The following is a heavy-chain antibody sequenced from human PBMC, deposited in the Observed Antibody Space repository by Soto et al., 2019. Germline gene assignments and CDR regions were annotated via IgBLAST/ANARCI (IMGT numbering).Heavy chain of an antibody. CDR3: ARALGRGPPRSRWFDH. V-gene: IGHV1-8*01. CDR2: MNPNSGNT. Sequence: QVQLVQSGAEVKKPGASVKVSCKASGYTFTSYDINWVRQATGQGLEWMGWMNPNSGNTGYALKLQGRVTMTRNTTISTAYMELSSLRSEDTAVYYCARALGRGPPRSRWFDHWGQGTLVTVSS. J-gene: IGHJ5*02. D-gene: IGHD2-15*01. CDR1: GYTFTSYD.